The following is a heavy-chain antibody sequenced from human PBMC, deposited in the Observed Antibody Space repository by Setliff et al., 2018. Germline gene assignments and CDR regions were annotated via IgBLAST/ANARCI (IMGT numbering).Heavy chain of an antibody. CDR2: IIPGGST. V-gene: IGHV4-34*12. CDR1: GGSFSGYY. Sequence: KPSETLSLTCGVYGGSFSGYYWSWIRQPPGKRLEWIGEIIPGGSTNYNPSLKSRVTISVDTSKNQFSLKVNSVTAADTAVYYCARSFSRREKFLLDYWGQGALVTVSS. J-gene: IGHJ4*02. CDR3: ARSFSRREKFLLDY.